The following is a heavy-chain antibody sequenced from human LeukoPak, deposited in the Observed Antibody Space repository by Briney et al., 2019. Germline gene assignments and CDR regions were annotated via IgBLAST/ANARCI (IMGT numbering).Heavy chain of an antibody. CDR1: GGSISGYY. CDR2: ISDSGTT. V-gene: IGHV4-59*01. CDR3: ARHGGSYTFDY. D-gene: IGHD1-26*01. J-gene: IGHJ4*02. Sequence: SETLSLTRTVSGGSISGYYWSWIRKPPGKGLECIGFISDSGTTNYNPSLKSRVTISLDTSKNQFSLKVTSVTAADTAVYYCARHGGSYTFDYWGQGTLVTVSS.